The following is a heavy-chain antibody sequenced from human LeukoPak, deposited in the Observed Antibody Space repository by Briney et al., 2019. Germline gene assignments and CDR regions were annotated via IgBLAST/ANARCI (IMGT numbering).Heavy chain of an antibody. J-gene: IGHJ4*02. V-gene: IGHV4-59*08. Sequence: SETLSLTCTVSGGSINSYYWSWIRQPPGKGLEWIGYIYYSGSTNYNPSLKSRVTISVDTSKNQFSLKLSSVTAADTAVYYCARMYYYDSSGLRYFDYWGQGTLVTVSS. CDR3: ARMYYYDSSGLRYFDY. CDR1: GGSINSYY. CDR2: IYYSGST. D-gene: IGHD3-22*01.